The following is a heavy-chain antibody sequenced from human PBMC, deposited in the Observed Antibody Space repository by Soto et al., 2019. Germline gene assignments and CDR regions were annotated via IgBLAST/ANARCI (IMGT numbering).Heavy chain of an antibody. J-gene: IGHJ6*02. D-gene: IGHD3-10*01. CDR2: IWYDGSNE. V-gene: IGHV3-33*01. CDR1: GFTFSSYG. CDR3: ARGPGGENYCYGMDV. Sequence: GGSLRLSCAASGFTFSSYGMHWVRQAPGKGLEWLAVIWYDGSNEYYADSVKGRFSISRDNSKNTLYLQMNSLRAEDTAVYYGARGPGGENYCYGMDVVGQGTTVNVSS.